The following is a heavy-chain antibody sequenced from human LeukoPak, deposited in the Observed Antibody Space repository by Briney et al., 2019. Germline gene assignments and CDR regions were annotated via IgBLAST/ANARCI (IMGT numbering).Heavy chain of an antibody. V-gene: IGHV4-4*07. Sequence: NPSETLSLTCIVSGGSISSYYWSWIRQPAGKGLEWIGRIYTSGSTNYNPSLKSRVTMSVDTSKNQLSLKLTSVTAADTAVYYCARDSAPGVGAGAWGQGTLVTVSS. CDR3: ARDSAPGVGAGA. J-gene: IGHJ5*02. CDR2: IYTSGST. D-gene: IGHD1-26*01. CDR1: GGSISSYY.